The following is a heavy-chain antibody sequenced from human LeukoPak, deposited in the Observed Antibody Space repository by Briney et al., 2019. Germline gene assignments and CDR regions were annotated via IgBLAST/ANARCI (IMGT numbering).Heavy chain of an antibody. CDR3: ARGKRYFDY. CDR2: IYYSGST. V-gene: IGHV4-59*01. J-gene: IGHJ4*02. Sequence: SETLSLTCTVSDGSISSYYWSWIRQPPGKGLEWIGYIYYSGSTNYNPSLKSRVTISVDTSKNQFSLKLSSVTAADTAVYYCARGKRYFDYWGQGTLVTVSS. CDR1: DGSISSYY.